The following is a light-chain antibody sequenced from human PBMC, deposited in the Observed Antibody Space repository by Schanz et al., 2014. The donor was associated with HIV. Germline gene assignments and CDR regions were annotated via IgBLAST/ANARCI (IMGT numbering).Light chain of an antibody. CDR1: QGISS. Sequence: IQLTQSPSSLSASVGDRVTITCRASQGISSLAWYQQKPAKAPKVLIYAASTLQSGVPSRFSGSGSGTDFTFTISSLQPEDIATYYCQQYENFPYTFGQGTKLEI. J-gene: IGKJ2*01. CDR2: AAS. CDR3: QQYENFPYT. V-gene: IGKV1-9*01.